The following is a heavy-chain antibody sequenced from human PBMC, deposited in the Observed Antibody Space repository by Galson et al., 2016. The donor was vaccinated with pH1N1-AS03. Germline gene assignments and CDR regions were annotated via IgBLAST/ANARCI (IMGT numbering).Heavy chain of an antibody. J-gene: IGHJ6*02. D-gene: IGHD4-11*01. V-gene: IGHV3-30*02. Sequence: MHWARQAPGKGLEWVASIPYDGNNKYYSDSVKGRFTISRDNSKDTVYQQMNSLRAEDTAVYYCAKDHSNFYGMDVWGQGTTVTVSS. CDR3: AKDHSNFYGMDV. CDR2: IPYDGNNK.